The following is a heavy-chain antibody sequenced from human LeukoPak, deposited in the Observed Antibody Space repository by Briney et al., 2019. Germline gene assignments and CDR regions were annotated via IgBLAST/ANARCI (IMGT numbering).Heavy chain of an antibody. CDR1: GFTFSSYT. Sequence: GRSLRLSCAASGFTFSSYTMSWVRQAPGKGLEWVSSISSSSSSIYYADSVKGRFTISRDNAKNSLYLQLNSLRAEDTAVYYCARDYGSGSHNWGQGTLVTVSS. CDR3: ARDYGSGSHN. CDR2: ISSSSSSI. D-gene: IGHD3-10*01. V-gene: IGHV3-21*01. J-gene: IGHJ4*02.